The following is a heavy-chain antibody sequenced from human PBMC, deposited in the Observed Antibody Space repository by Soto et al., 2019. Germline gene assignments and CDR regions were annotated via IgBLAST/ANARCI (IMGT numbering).Heavy chain of an antibody. CDR1: GGSISSGNYY. J-gene: IGHJ3*02. Sequence: QVQLQESGPGLVKPSQTLSLTCTVSGGSISSGNYYWSWIRQPPGKGLEWIGYIYYSGSTYYNPSLKSRVTISVDTSKNQFSLKLSSVTAADTAVYYCARKTEMATITNAFDIWGQGTMVTVSS. D-gene: IGHD5-12*01. CDR3: ARKTEMATITNAFDI. CDR2: IYYSGST. V-gene: IGHV4-30-4*01.